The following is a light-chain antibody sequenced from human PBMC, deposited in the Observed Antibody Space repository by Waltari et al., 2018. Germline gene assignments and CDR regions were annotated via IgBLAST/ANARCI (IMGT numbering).Light chain of an antibody. CDR3: WSYAGSSTWV. Sequence: QSALTQPASVSGSPGQSITISCTGTSSDVGSYNLVSWYQQPPGKAPKLMIYEGSKRPSGVADRFSGSKSGNTASLTISWLQAEDEADYYCWSYAGSSTWVFGGGTKLTVL. J-gene: IGLJ3*02. V-gene: IGLV2-23*01. CDR2: EGS. CDR1: SSDVGSYNL.